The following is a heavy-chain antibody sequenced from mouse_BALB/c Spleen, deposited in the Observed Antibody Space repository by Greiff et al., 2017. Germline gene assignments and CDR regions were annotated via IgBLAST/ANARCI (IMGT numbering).Heavy chain of an antibody. CDR2: ISSGSSTI. D-gene: IGHD1-1*01. J-gene: IGHJ2*01. Sequence: EVQVVESGGGLVQPGGSRKLSCAASGFTFSSFGMHWVRQAPGKGLEWVGYISSGSSTIYYADTVKGRFTISRDNPKNTLFLQMTSLRSEDTAMYYCARDGSSLYYFDYWGQGTTLTVSS. CDR1: GFTFSSFG. CDR3: ARDGSSLYYFDY. V-gene: IGHV5-17*02.